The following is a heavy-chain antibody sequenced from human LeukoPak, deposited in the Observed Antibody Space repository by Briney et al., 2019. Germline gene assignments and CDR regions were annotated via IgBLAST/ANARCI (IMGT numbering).Heavy chain of an antibody. CDR3: ARESPARPGFDY. D-gene: IGHD6-6*01. CDR1: GFTVNSNY. Sequence: PGGSVRLSCEASGFTVNSNYMNWVRQAPGQGLEWVSVIYSGGSGVTTYYADSVKGRFAIFRDSSKNTLYLQMNSLRAEDTAVYYCARESPARPGFDYWGQGTLVTVSS. CDR2: IYSGGSGVTT. J-gene: IGHJ4*02. V-gene: IGHV3-53*01.